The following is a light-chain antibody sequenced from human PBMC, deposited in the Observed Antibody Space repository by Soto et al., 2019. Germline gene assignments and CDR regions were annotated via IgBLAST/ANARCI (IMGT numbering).Light chain of an antibody. CDR2: KAS. J-gene: IGKJ1*01. CDR1: QSISSW. Sequence: DIQMTQSPSTLSASVGDRVTITCRASQSISSWLAWYQQNPGKAPKLLIYKASSLESGVPSRFSGSGSGTEFTLTISSLQPDDFATYYCQQYNMYSWTFGQGTKVEIK. V-gene: IGKV1-5*03. CDR3: QQYNMYSWT.